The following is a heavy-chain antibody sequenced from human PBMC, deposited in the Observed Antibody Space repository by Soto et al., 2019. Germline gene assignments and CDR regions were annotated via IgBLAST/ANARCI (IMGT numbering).Heavy chain of an antibody. CDR1: GYSFTSYW. Sequence: GESLKISRKGSGYSFTSYWIGWARQMPGKGLEWMGIIYPGDSDTRYSPSFQGQVTISADKSISTAYLQWSSLKASDTAMYYCARSIAARNDYYCYGMDVGSQGTSVTVSS. CDR2: IYPGDSDT. D-gene: IGHD6-6*01. CDR3: ARSIAARNDYYCYGMDV. V-gene: IGHV5-51*01. J-gene: IGHJ6*02.